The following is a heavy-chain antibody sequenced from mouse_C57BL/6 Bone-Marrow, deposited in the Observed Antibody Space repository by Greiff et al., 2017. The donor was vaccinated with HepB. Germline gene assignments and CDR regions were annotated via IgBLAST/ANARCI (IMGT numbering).Heavy chain of an antibody. V-gene: IGHV7-3*01. CDR1: GFTFTDYY. CDR3: ARYIRERYYAMDY. CDR2: IRNKANGYTT. J-gene: IGHJ4*01. Sequence: EVKVVESGGGLVQPGGSLSLSCAASGFTFTDYYMSWVRQPPGKALEWLGFIRNKANGYTTEYSASVKGRFTISRDNSQSILYLQINALRAEDSATYYCARYIRERYYAMDYWGQGTSVTVSS.